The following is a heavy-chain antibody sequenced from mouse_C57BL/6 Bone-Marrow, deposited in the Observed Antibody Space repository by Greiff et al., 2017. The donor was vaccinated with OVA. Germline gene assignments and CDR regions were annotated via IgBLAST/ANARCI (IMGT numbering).Heavy chain of an antibody. CDR1: GYTFTSYW. V-gene: IGHV1-55*01. Sequence: QVQLQQPGAELVKPGASVKMSCKASGYTFTSYWITWVKQRPGQGLEWIGDIYPGSGSTNYNEKFKSKATLTVDTSSSTAYMQLSSLTSEDSAVYYCARWEFITTVVATDYFDYWGQGTTLTVSS. J-gene: IGHJ2*01. CDR2: IYPGSGST. D-gene: IGHD1-1*01. CDR3: ARWEFITTVVATDYFDY.